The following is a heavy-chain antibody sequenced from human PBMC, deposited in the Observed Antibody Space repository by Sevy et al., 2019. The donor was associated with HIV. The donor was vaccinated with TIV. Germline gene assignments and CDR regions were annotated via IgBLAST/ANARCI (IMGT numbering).Heavy chain of an antibody. CDR2: ISSGSSYI. D-gene: IGHD3-22*01. Sequence: GGSLRLSCAASGFTFSYYTMNWVRQAPVKGLEWVSSISSGSSYIFYADSMKGRFTVSRDNAKNSLFLQMNSLRDEDTALYYCARSTDYYDNSGYDSWGRGTLVTVSS. CDR3: ARSTDYYDNSGYDS. V-gene: IGHV3-21*03. CDR1: GFTFSYYT. J-gene: IGHJ4*02.